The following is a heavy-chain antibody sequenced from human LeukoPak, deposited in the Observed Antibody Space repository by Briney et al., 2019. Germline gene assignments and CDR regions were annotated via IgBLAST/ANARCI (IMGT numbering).Heavy chain of an antibody. CDR2: ISHSGRT. CDR1: GVSFSGYY. CDR3: TRTSPGIPLDF. D-gene: IGHD1-26*01. Sequence: SETLSLTCAVSGVSFSGYYWSWIRLPPGKGPEWIGEISHSGRTSYNPSLKGRVTISLDTSMNHFSLNLSFVTAADTAVYYCTRTSPGIPLDFWGQGTLVTVSS. V-gene: IGHV4-34*01. J-gene: IGHJ4*02.